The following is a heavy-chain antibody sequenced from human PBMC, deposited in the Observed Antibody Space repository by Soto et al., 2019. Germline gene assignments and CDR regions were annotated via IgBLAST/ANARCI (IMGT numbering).Heavy chain of an antibody. Sequence: PGGSLRLSCAASGFTFSSYAMSWVRQAPGKGLEWVSAISGSGGSTYYADSVKGRFTISRDNSKNTLYLQMNSLRAEDTAVYYCAKDPRLGRGVYGMDVWGQGTTVTVSS. D-gene: IGHD3-10*01. CDR1: GFTFSSYA. V-gene: IGHV3-23*01. CDR2: ISGSGGST. CDR3: AKDPRLGRGVYGMDV. J-gene: IGHJ6*02.